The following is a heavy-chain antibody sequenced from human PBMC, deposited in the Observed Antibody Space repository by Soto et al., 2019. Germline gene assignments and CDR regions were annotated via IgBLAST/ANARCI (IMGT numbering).Heavy chain of an antibody. CDR3: ATVPMVRGAQDYYYCYGMDV. J-gene: IGHJ6*02. Sequence: QVQLVQSGAEVKKPGSSVKVSCKASGGTFSSYGISWVRQAPGQGLEWMGGIIPIFGTANYAQKFQGRVTITADESTSTAYIELSSLISEDTAVHYCATVPMVRGAQDYYYCYGMDVWGQGTTVTVSS. D-gene: IGHD3-10*01. V-gene: IGHV1-69*12. CDR1: GGTFSSYG. CDR2: IIPIFGTA.